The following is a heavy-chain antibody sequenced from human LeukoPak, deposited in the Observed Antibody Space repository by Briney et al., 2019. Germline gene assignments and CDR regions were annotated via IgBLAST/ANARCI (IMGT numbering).Heavy chain of an antibody. CDR3: ATGFIVVRRYYYYGMDV. D-gene: IGHD1-26*01. V-gene: IGHV1-24*01. CDR1: GYTLTELS. J-gene: IGHJ6*02. CDR2: FDPEDGET. Sequence: ASVKVSCKVSGYTLTELSMHWVRQAPGKGLEWMGGFDPEDGETIYAQKFQGRVTMTEGTSTDTAYMELSSLRSEDTAVYYCATGFIVVRRYYYYGMDVWGQGTTVTVSS.